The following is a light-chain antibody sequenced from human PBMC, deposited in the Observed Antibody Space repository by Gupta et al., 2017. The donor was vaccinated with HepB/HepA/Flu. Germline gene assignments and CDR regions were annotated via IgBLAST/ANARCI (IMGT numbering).Light chain of an antibody. CDR3: MIWHSSAVV. CDR2: YKSDSSK. J-gene: IGLJ2*01. V-gene: IGLV5-45*02. CDR1: SGINVGTYS. Sequence: QAVLTQPSSLSASPGASASLTCTLRSGINVGTYSIYWYQQKPGSPPQYLLRYKSDSSKQQGSGVPSRFSGSKDASANAGILLISGLQSEDEADYYCMIWHSSAVVFGGGTKLTVL.